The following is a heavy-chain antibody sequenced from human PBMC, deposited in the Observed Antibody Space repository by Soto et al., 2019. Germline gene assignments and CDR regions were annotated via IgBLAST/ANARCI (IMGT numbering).Heavy chain of an antibody. J-gene: IGHJ6*02. CDR3: ARNGVGATTRANYYYYGMDV. V-gene: IGHV4-59*08. CDR2: IYYSGST. D-gene: IGHD1-26*01. CDR1: GGSISSYY. Sequence: QVQLQESGPGLVKPSETLSLTCTVSGGSISSYYWSWIRQPPGKGLEWIGYIYYSGSTNYNPSLKSRVTISVDTSKNQFSLKLSSVTAADTVVYYCARNGVGATTRANYYYYGMDVWGQGTTVTVSS.